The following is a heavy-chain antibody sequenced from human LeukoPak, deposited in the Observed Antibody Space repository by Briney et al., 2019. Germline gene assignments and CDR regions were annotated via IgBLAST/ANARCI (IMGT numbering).Heavy chain of an antibody. Sequence: ASVKVSCNVSGYTLTELSMHWVRQAPGKGLEWMGGFDPEDGETIYAQKFQGRVTMTEDTSTDTAYMELSSLRSEDTAVYYCATKSLAVAGTGWFDPWGQGTLVTVSS. D-gene: IGHD6-19*01. J-gene: IGHJ5*02. V-gene: IGHV1-24*01. CDR2: FDPEDGET. CDR1: GYTLTELS. CDR3: ATKSLAVAGTGWFDP.